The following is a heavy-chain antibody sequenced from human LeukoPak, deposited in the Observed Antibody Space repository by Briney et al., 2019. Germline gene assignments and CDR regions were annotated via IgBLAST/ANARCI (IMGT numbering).Heavy chain of an antibody. D-gene: IGHD5-18*01. J-gene: IGHJ4*02. CDR3: ARDRYSYGRRGSFDY. CDR1: GFTFSNFA. Sequence: GGSLRLSCAGSGFTFSNFAVNWVRQAPGQGLEWVSIISGSGDTTHYTDSVKGRFTISRDNSKNTLYLQMNSLRAEDTAVYYCARDRYSYGRRGSFDYWGQGTLVTVSS. V-gene: IGHV3-23*01. CDR2: ISGSGDTT.